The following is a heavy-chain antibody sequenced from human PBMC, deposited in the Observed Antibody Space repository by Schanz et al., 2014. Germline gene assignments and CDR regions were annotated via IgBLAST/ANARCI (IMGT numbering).Heavy chain of an antibody. Sequence: QVHLVQSGAEVKRPGASVKVSCKASEYSFTSYSMHWVRQAPGQRLEWMGWINTGSGDTKYSQNFQGRVTITRDTSTSTAYMELSSLRSEDTAVYYCARDRRCVDRDDLYSFDSWGQGTLVTVSS. V-gene: IGHV1-3*04. D-gene: IGHD2-8*01. CDR2: INTGSGDT. CDR3: ARDRRCVDRDDLYSFDS. CDR1: EYSFTSYS. J-gene: IGHJ4*02.